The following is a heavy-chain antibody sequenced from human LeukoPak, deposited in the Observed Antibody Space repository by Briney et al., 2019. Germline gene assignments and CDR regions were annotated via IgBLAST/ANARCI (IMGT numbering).Heavy chain of an antibody. Sequence: PGGSLRLSCAASGFIFSSYGMPRVRQAPGKGLEWVAVISYDGRNKYHADSVKGRFTISRDNSKNTLYLQMNSLRAEDTAVYYCSKATPPRDGSNPDYWGQGTLVTVSS. D-gene: IGHD5-24*01. V-gene: IGHV3-30*18. CDR3: SKATPPRDGSNPDY. J-gene: IGHJ4*02. CDR2: ISYDGRNK. CDR1: GFIFSSYG.